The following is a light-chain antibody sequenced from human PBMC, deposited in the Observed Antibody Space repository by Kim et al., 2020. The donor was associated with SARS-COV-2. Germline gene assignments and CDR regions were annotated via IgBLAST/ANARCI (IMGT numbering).Light chain of an antibody. CDR2: AAS. Sequence: DIQLTQSPSSLSASVGDRVTITCRASQPISTYLNWYQQKPGKAPNLLIFAASSLHTGVPSRFSGSGSGTDFTLTISNLQLEDFATYYCQQSYSTPPVTFDQGTRLEIK. CDR1: QPISTY. J-gene: IGKJ5*01. CDR3: QQSYSTPPVT. V-gene: IGKV1-39*01.